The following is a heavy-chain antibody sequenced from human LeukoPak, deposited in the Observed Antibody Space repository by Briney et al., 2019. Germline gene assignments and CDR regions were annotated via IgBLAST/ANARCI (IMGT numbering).Heavy chain of an antibody. CDR1: GGSMNSYY. Sequence: SETLSLTCTVSGGSMNSYYWNWVRQPPGRALEWIGYIHSSGSTYYNPSLKSRVTISVDTSKNQFSLKLSSVTAADTAVYYCARISYYYGSSGYYPNPNDAFDIWGQGTMVTVSS. CDR2: IHSSGST. CDR3: ARISYYYGSSGYYPNPNDAFDI. D-gene: IGHD3-22*01. J-gene: IGHJ3*02. V-gene: IGHV4-4*08.